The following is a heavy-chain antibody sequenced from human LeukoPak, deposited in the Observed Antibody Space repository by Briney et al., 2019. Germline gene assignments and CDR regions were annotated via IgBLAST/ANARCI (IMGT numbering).Heavy chain of an antibody. D-gene: IGHD2-2*03. CDR1: GYTFTSYG. V-gene: IGHV1-18*01. J-gene: IGHJ4*02. Sequence: GASVKVSCKASGYTFTSYGISWVRQAPGQGLEWMGWISAYNGNTNYAQKLQGRVTMTTDTSTSTAYMELRSLRSDDTAVYYCARVDIVVVPAEYYFDYWGQGTLVTVSS. CDR2: ISAYNGNT. CDR3: ARVDIVVVPAEYYFDY.